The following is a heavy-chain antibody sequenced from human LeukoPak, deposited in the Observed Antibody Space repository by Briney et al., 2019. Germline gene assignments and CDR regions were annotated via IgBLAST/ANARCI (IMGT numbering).Heavy chain of an antibody. V-gene: IGHV3-66*01. Sequence: GGSLRLSCAASGISVSSNYMSWVRQAPGKGLQWVSVIYVDGSTYYADSVKGRITISRDNSRNTLYLQMNSLRAEDTAVYYCARDLATRQRTGLYDSWGQGALVTVSS. CDR1: GISVSSNY. CDR3: ARDLATRQRTGLYDS. J-gene: IGHJ4*02. D-gene: IGHD3-16*02. CDR2: IYVDGST.